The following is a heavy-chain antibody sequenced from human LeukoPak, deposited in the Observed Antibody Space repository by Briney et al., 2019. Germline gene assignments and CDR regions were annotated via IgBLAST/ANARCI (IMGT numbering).Heavy chain of an antibody. D-gene: IGHD1-26*01. CDR2: IYYSGST. V-gene: IGHV4-39*07. CDR3: ARDQGVGATYYFDY. CDR1: GGSISSSSYY. Sequence: PSETLSLTCTVSGGSISSSSYYWGWIRQPPGKGLEWIGSIYYSGSTYYNPSLKSRVTISVDTSKNQFSLKLSSVTAADTAVYYCARDQGVGATYYFDYWGQGTLVTVSS. J-gene: IGHJ4*02.